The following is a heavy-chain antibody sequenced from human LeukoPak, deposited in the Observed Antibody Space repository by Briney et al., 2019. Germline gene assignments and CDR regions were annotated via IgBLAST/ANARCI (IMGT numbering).Heavy chain of an antibody. J-gene: IGHJ4*02. Sequence: PSETLSLTCTVSGGSVSSGNYYWSWIRQPPGKGLEWIGNIYYSGSTNYNPSLKSRVTISVDTSKNQFSLKLNSVTAADTAVYYCARVAYYYDSSGYRFDYWGQGTLVTVSS. V-gene: IGHV4-61*01. D-gene: IGHD3-22*01. CDR1: GGSVSSGNYY. CDR2: IYYSGST. CDR3: ARVAYYYDSSGYRFDY.